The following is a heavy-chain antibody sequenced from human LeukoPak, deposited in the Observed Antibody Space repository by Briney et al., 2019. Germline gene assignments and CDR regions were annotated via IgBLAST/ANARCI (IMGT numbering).Heavy chain of an antibody. CDR3: ARDYGGHGEYFDY. Sequence: QAGGSLRLSCSASGFTFSAYAMYWVRQAPGKGLEYVSGISSNGGSSFYADSVKGRFTISRDNSKNSVYLQMNSLRGEDTAIYHCARDYGGHGEYFDYWGQGTLVTVSS. J-gene: IGHJ4*02. CDR2: ISSNGGSS. V-gene: IGHV3-64*04. D-gene: IGHD4-23*01. CDR1: GFTFSAYA.